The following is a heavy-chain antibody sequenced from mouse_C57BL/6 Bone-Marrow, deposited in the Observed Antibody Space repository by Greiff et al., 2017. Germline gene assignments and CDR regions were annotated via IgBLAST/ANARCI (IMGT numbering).Heavy chain of an antibody. D-gene: IGHD4-1*01. CDR1: GFTFSSYA. Sequence: VMLVESGGGLVKPGGSLKLSCAASGFTFSSYAMSWVRQTPEKRLEWVATISDGGSYTYYPDNVKGRFTISRDNAKNNLYLQMSHLKSEDTAMYYCAREDWDEGYFDYWGQGTTLTVSS. V-gene: IGHV5-4*01. CDR2: ISDGGSYT. J-gene: IGHJ2*01. CDR3: AREDWDEGYFDY.